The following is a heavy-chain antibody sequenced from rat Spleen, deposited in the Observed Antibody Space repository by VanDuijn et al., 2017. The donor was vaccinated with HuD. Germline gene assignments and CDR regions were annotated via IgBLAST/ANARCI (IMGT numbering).Heavy chain of an antibody. J-gene: IGHJ2*01. CDR3: TRDSDYYSGEDY. CDR1: GFTFSNYG. D-gene: IGHD1-1*01. V-gene: IGHV5-29*01. CDR2: ISYDGSST. Sequence: EVQLVESGGGLVQPGRSLKLSCAASGFTFSNYGMAWVRQAPTKGLEWVATISYDGSSTYYRDSVKGRFTISRDNAKSTLYLQMDSLRSEDTATYYCTRDSDYYSGEDYWGQGVMVTVSS.